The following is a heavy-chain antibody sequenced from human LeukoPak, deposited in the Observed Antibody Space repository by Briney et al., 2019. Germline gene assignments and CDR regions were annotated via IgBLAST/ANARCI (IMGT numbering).Heavy chain of an antibody. J-gene: IGHJ3*02. CDR1: GDSISSYY. CDR2: IYYSGST. D-gene: IGHD3-3*01. Sequence: SETLSLTCTVSGDSISSYYWSWIRQPPGKGLEWIGYIYYSGSTNYNPSLKSRVTISVDTSKNQFSLKLSSVTAADTAVYYCARAPPYYDFWSGHPIVGAFDIWGQGTMVTVSS. CDR3: ARAPPYYDFWSGHPIVGAFDI. V-gene: IGHV4-59*12.